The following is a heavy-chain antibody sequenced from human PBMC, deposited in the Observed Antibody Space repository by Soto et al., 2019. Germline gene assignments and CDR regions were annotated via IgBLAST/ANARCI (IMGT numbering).Heavy chain of an antibody. CDR2: IKSKTDGGTT. D-gene: IGHD3-10*01. CDR3: TTDSYYYGSGSYYKPTFFDY. J-gene: IGHJ4*02. CDR1: GFTFSNAW. V-gene: IGHV3-15*01. Sequence: EVQLVESGGGLVKPGGSLRLSCAASGFTFSNAWMSWVRQAPGKGLEWVGRIKSKTDGGTTDYAARVKGRFTLSREDSKNTLYLQMNSLKSEDTAVYYCTTDSYYYGSGSYYKPTFFDYWGQGTLVTVSS.